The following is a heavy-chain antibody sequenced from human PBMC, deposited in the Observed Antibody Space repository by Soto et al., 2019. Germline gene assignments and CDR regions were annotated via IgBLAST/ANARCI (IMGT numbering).Heavy chain of an antibody. CDR1: RVAFSKFI. CDR3: SKFRYSSPRGYYYGMDG. V-gene: IGHV1-69*01. J-gene: IGHJ6*02. CDR2: IIPVFGTA. D-gene: IGHD2-2*01. Sequence: QAQLEQSGGEVKKPGSSVKVSCKASRVAFSKFIVTWVRQAPGVGLEWVGGIIPVFGTANYAQKFPGRVTITADESTSTSDMEVNNLRAEDTAVYYCSKFRYSSPRGYYYGMDGWGQGTTGSVSS.